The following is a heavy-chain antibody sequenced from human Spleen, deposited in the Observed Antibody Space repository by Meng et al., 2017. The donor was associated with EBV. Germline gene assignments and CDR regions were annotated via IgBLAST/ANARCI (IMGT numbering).Heavy chain of an antibody. Sequence: QLHLQPPGPGHVTPSQTLSLPCASSGDSISSAGHYWIWLRRPPGKVLEWIGYIYSSGGTYYNPSLKSRLTLSLDTSKNHFSLKLSSVTAADTAVYYCAREDGYGDYVDYWGQGTLVTVSS. CDR3: AREDGYGDYVDY. CDR2: IYSSGGT. J-gene: IGHJ4*02. V-gene: IGHV4-31*11. CDR1: GDSISSAGHY. D-gene: IGHD5-24*01.